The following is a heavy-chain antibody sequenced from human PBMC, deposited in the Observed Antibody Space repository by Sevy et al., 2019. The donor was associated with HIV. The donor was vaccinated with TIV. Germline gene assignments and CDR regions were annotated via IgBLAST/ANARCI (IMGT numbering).Heavy chain of an antibody. CDR1: GYTFTNYF. V-gene: IGHV1-18*01. J-gene: IGHJ1*01. CDR3: ARAPDGSQGPGQYFQH. CDR2: ISTYNT. Sequence: ASVKVSCKASGYTFTNYFITWVRQAPGQGLEWMGRISTYNTNYAQKFQGRITMTPDASTNTVYMELRSLRSDDTAVYYCARAPDGSQGPGQYFQHWGQGTLVTVSS. D-gene: IGHD1-26*01.